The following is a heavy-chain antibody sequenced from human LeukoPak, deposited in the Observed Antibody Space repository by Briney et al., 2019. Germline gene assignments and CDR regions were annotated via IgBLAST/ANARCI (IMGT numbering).Heavy chain of an antibody. CDR1: GGSISGYY. CDR2: IFSSGST. CDR3: ARHYYDRSDSYSFDY. Sequence: PSETLSLTCTVSGGSISGYYWSWIRQPPGKGLEWMGCIFSSGSTNYNPSLKTRVTISEHTSVNQFSLKLSSVTAADTAVYYCARHYYDRSDSYSFDYWGQGTLVTVSS. V-gene: IGHV4-59*08. D-gene: IGHD3-22*01. J-gene: IGHJ4*02.